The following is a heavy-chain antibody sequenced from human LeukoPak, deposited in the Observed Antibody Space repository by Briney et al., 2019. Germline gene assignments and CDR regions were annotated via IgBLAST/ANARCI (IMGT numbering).Heavy chain of an antibody. V-gene: IGHV4-39*07. D-gene: IGHD2/OR15-2a*01. CDR2: IFYTGNT. CDR1: GGSIASSSNY. CDR3: ARAGFYASVNQYYYYYYMDV. J-gene: IGHJ6*03. Sequence: PSETLSLTCTVSGGSIASSSNYWVWIRQPPGKGLEWVGNIFYTGNTYYNPSLKSRVTISVDTSKNQFSLNLASVTAADTAVYYCARAGFYASVNQYYYYYYMDVWGTGTTVTVSS.